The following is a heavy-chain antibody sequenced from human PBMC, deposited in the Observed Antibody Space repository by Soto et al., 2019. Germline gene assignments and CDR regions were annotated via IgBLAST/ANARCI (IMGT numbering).Heavy chain of an antibody. J-gene: IGHJ6*02. V-gene: IGHV4-31*03. D-gene: IGHD2-15*01. CDR2: IYYSGST. Sequence: PSETLSLTCTVSGGSISSGGCYWSWIRQHPGKGLEWIGYIYYSGSTYYNPSLKSRVTISVDTSKNQFSLKLSSVTAADTAVYYCARDYSWYCSGGSCYSDYYYGMDVWGQGTTVTVSS. CDR1: GGSISSGGCY. CDR3: ARDYSWYCSGGSCYSDYYYGMDV.